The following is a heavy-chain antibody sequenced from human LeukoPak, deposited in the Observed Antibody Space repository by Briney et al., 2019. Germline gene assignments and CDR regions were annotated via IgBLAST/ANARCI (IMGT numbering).Heavy chain of an antibody. V-gene: IGHV3-48*03. CDR2: ISSSGSTI. J-gene: IGHJ4*02. CDR1: GFTFSSYE. D-gene: IGHD3-3*01. CDR3: AKSSILEWLLPGYFDY. Sequence: PGGSLRLSCAASGFTFSSYEMNWVRQAPGKGLEWVSYISSSGSTIYYADSVKGRFTISRDNAKNSLYLQMNSLRAEDTAVYYCAKSSILEWLLPGYFDYWGQGTLVAVSS.